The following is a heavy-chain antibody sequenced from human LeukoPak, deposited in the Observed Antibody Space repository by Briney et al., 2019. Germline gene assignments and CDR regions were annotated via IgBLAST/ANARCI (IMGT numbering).Heavy chain of an antibody. V-gene: IGHV3-7*01. CDR2: IKQDGSEK. Sequence: GGSLRLSCAASGFTFSIYWMSWVRQAPGKGLEGVANIKQDGSEKYYVDSVKGRFTISRDNAKNSMYLQMNSLRAEDTAVYYCARDQGGSYGGYFDYWGQGTLVTVSS. CDR3: ARDQGGSYGGYFDY. CDR1: GFTFSIYW. J-gene: IGHJ4*02. D-gene: IGHD1-26*01.